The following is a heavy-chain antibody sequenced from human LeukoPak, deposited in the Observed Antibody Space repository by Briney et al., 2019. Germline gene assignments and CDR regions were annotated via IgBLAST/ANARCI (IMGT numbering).Heavy chain of an antibody. D-gene: IGHD6-13*01. CDR2: IYTSGST. CDR3: AREGYSSSWYSGYYYFDY. V-gene: IGHV4-61*02. Sequence: PSETLSLTCTVSGGSISSGSYFWTWIRQPAGKGLEWIGRIYTSGSTDYSPSLKSRVTISVDASKNQFSLKLSSVTAADTAVYYCAREGYSSSWYSGYYYFDYWGQGTLVTVSS. CDR1: GGSISSGSYF. J-gene: IGHJ4*02.